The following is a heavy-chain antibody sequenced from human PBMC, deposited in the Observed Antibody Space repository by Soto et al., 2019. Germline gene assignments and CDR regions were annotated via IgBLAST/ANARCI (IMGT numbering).Heavy chain of an antibody. V-gene: IGHV3-23*01. CDR1: GFTFSSYA. Sequence: GGSLRLSCAASGFTFSSYAMSWVRQAPGKGLEWVSAISGSGGSTYYADSVKGRFTISRDNSKNTLYLQMNSLRAEDTAVYSCAKAGRNARIVGATHAFDIWGKGTMVTVSS. CDR3: AKAGRNARIVGATHAFDI. J-gene: IGHJ3*02. D-gene: IGHD1-26*01. CDR2: ISGSGGST.